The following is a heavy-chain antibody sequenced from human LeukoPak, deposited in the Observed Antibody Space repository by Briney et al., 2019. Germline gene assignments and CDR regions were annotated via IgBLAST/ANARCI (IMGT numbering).Heavy chain of an antibody. D-gene: IGHD6-13*01. CDR2: IIPIFGTA. CDR3: ARVGESGYSSSWYFPNFDY. Sequence: SVKVSCKASGGTFSSYAISWVRQAPGQGLEWMGGIIPIFGTANYAQKFQGRVTITADESTSTAHMELSSLRSEDTAVYYCARVGESGYSSSWYFPNFDYWGQGTLVTVSS. J-gene: IGHJ4*02. V-gene: IGHV1-69*13. CDR1: GGTFSSYA.